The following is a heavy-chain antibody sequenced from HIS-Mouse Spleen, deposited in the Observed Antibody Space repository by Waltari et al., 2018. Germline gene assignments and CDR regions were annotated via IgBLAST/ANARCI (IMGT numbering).Heavy chain of an antibody. Sequence: EVQLVQSGAEVKKPGESLKISRKGSGYSLTLYGIGWVRQMPGKGLEWMGIIYHGDYDTRYSPSFQGQVTISADKSISTAYLQWSSLKASDTAMYYCARRGGSSSSWFDPWGQGTLVTVSS. CDR2: IYHGDYDT. V-gene: IGHV5-51*03. CDR1: GYSLTLYG. CDR3: ARRGGSSSSWFDP. D-gene: IGHD6-6*01. J-gene: IGHJ5*02.